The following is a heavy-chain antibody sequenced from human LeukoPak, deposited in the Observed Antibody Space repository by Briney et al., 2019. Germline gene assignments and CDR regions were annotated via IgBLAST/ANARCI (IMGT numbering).Heavy chain of an antibody. D-gene: IGHD3-22*01. Sequence: GASVKVSCKASGYTFTSYYMHWVRQAPGQGLEWMGIINPSGGSTSYAQKFQGRVTMTTDTSTSTAYMELRSLRSDDTAVYYCAREYYYDSSRNYMGHYYYYMDVWGKGTTVTVSS. V-gene: IGHV1-46*01. CDR2: INPSGGST. J-gene: IGHJ6*03. CDR1: GYTFTSYY. CDR3: AREYYYDSSRNYMGHYYYYMDV.